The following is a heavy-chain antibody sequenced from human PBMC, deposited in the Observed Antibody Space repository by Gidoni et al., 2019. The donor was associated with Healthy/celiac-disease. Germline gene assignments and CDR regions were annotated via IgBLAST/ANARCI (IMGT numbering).Heavy chain of an antibody. V-gene: IGHV3-21*01. J-gene: IGHJ4*02. D-gene: IGHD2-2*01. CDR1: GFTFSSYS. CDR3: ASPSAMGY. Sequence: EVQLVESGGGMVKPGGSLRLSCAASGFTFSSYSMNWVRQAPGRGLECVSSISSSSSYIFYADSVKGRFTISRDNAKNSLYLQMNSLRAEDTAVYYCASPSAMGYWGQGTLVTVSS. CDR2: ISSSSSYI.